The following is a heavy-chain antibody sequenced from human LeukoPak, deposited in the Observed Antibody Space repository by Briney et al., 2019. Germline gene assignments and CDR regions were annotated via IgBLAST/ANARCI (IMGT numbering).Heavy chain of an antibody. Sequence: SETLSLTCTVSGGSIRSYYWSWIRQPPAKGLEWIGYIYYSGSTNYNPSLKSRVTISVDTSKNQFSLKLSPVTAADTAVYYCAGLYCSGGSCSFDYWGQGTLVTVSS. CDR3: AGLYCSGGSCSFDY. D-gene: IGHD2-15*01. J-gene: IGHJ4*02. CDR2: IYYSGST. V-gene: IGHV4-59*01. CDR1: GGSIRSYY.